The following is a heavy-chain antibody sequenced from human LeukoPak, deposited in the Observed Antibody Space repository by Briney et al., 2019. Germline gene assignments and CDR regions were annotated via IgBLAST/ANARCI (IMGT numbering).Heavy chain of an antibody. J-gene: IGHJ4*02. CDR3: ARSNSGWSDY. V-gene: IGHV3-21*01. CDR1: GFTFSSYS. CDR2: ITSSSSYI. Sequence: PGGTLRLSCAPSGFTFSSYSMNWVRQAPGQGLEWVSSITSSSSYIYYADSVNGRFTISRDNAKSSLYLQMNSLRAEDTAVYYCARSNSGWSDYWGQGTLVTVSS. D-gene: IGHD6-19*01.